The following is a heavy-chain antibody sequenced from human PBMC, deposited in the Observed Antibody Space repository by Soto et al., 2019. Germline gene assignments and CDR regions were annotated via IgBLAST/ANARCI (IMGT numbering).Heavy chain of an antibody. D-gene: IGHD3-10*01. CDR1: GFSFSSYG. CDR2: VSYDGGNE. J-gene: IGHJ6*02. V-gene: IGHV3-30*18. CDR3: AKNPGSGSYPPLDGMDV. Sequence: GGSLRLSCTASGFSFSSYGMHWVRQAPGKGLEWVAVVSYDGGNEYYADSVKGRFTISRDNSKNTLYLQMSSLRAEDTALYYCAKNPGSGSYPPLDGMDVWGQGTTVTVSS.